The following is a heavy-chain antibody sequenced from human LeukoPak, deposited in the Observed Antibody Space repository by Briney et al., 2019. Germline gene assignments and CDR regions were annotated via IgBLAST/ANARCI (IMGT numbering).Heavy chain of an antibody. D-gene: IGHD3-22*01. Sequence: PGGSLRLSCAASGFTFDDYGMSWVRQAPGRGLKWVSGINWNRGSTGYADSVKGRFTISRDNAKNSLYLQMNSLRAEDTALYYCARDERYYYDSSGYPVDYWGQGTLVTVSS. CDR1: GFTFDDYG. J-gene: IGHJ4*02. CDR2: INWNRGST. CDR3: ARDERYYYDSSGYPVDY. V-gene: IGHV3-20*04.